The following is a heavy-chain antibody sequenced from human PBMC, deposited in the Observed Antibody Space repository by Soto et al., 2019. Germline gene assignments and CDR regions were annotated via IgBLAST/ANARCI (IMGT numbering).Heavy chain of an antibody. D-gene: IGHD3-22*01. J-gene: IGHJ4*02. CDR1: GGSISSYY. Sequence: SETLSLTCTVSGGSISSYYWSWIRQPPGKGLEWIGYIYYSGSTNYNPSLKSRVAISVDTSKNQFSLKLSSVTAADTAVYYCARSPLTYYYDSSGYDYFDYWGQGTLVTVSS. V-gene: IGHV4-59*01. CDR2: IYYSGST. CDR3: ARSPLTYYYDSSGYDYFDY.